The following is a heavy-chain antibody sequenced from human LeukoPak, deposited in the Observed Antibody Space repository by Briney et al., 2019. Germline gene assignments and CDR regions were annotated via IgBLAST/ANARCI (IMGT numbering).Heavy chain of an antibody. D-gene: IGHD6-13*01. CDR3: ARRFTTIAAAGTSLSY. J-gene: IGHJ4*02. V-gene: IGHV1-2*02. CDR2: INPNSGGT. CDR1: GYTFTGYY. Sequence: ASVKVSCKASGYTFTGYYMHWVRQAPGQGLEWMGWINPNSGGTHYAQKFQGRVTMTRDTSISTAYMDPSRLRSDDTAVYYCARRFTTIAAAGTSLSYWGQGTLVTVSS.